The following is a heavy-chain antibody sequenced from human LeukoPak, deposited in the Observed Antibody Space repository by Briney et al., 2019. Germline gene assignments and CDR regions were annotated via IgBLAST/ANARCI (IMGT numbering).Heavy chain of an antibody. CDR1: GYTFTSYG. V-gene: IGHV1-18*01. Sequence: GASVKVSCKASGYTFTSYGISWVRQAPGQGLEWMGWISAYNGNTNYAQKLQGRVTMTTDTSTSTAYMELRSLRSDDTAVYYCARGTGYYSDAEYFQHWGQGTLVTVSS. CDR3: ARGTGYYSDAEYFQH. J-gene: IGHJ1*01. CDR2: ISAYNGNT. D-gene: IGHD3-22*01.